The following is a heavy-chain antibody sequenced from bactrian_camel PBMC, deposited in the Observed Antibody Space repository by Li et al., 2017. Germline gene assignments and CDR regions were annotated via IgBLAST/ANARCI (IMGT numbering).Heavy chain of an antibody. V-gene: IGHV3S63*01. Sequence: QLVESGGGSVQAGGSLRLECVVSGATYAFYCMGWFRQGADKEREGVASIDHDGTTTYADAVKRRFTISQDKAKRTAYLQMNSLTPNDTAMYYCATDYSGGICRSAFPQRNVGQGTQVTVS. J-gene: IGHJ4*01. D-gene: IGHD1*01. CDR1: GATYAFYC. CDR2: IDHDGTT.